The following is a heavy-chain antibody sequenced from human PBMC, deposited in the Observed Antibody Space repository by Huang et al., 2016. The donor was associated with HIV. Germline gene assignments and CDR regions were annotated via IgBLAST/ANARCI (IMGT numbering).Heavy chain of an antibody. V-gene: IGHV2-5*01. CDR1: GFSLSTSAVG. CDR2: IYWNDEK. CDR3: AVTFTSGSFDY. Sequence: QITLKESGPILVKPTETLTVTCTFSGFSLSTSAVGVGWIRQPPGKALGWLTVIYWNDEKRDSPSLRTRVTITKDTSNAQVVLTLTNMDPMDTGTYYCAVTFTSGSFDYWGQGTLVTVSS. D-gene: IGHD3-10*01. J-gene: IGHJ4*02.